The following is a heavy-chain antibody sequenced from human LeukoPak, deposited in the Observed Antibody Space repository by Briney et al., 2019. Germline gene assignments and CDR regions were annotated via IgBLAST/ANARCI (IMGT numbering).Heavy chain of an antibody. CDR3: ARGPRDGYNWGYAFDI. CDR1: GFTFSSHA. CDR2: ISYDGSNK. Sequence: GGSLRLSCAVSGFTFSSHAMHWVRQAPGKGLEWVAVISYDGSNKYYADSVKGRFTISRDNSKNTLYLQMNSLRAEDTAVYYCARGPRDGYNWGYAFDIWGQGTMVTVSS. V-gene: IGHV3-30-3*01. D-gene: IGHD5-24*01. J-gene: IGHJ3*02.